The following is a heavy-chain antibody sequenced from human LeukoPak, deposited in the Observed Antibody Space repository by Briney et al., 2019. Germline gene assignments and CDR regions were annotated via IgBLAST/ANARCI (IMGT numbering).Heavy chain of an antibody. Sequence: GGSLRLSCAASGSTFTSHTMSWVRQAPEKGLEWVSALGSSGVTTFYADSVKGRFTISRDNSKNTLYLQMNSLRVDDTGVYYCTKYLDGAWTKPNDCWGQGTLVTVSS. CDR3: TKYLDGAWTKPNDC. CDR2: LGSSGVTT. J-gene: IGHJ4*02. V-gene: IGHV3-23*01. D-gene: IGHD3-9*01. CDR1: GSTFTSHT.